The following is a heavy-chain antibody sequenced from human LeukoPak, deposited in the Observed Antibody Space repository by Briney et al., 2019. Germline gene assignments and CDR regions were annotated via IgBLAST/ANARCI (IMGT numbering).Heavy chain of an antibody. Sequence: GGSLRLSCAASGFTFSSYAMNWVRQAPGKGLEWVSGTGSTGVSTFYADSVKGRFTVSRDNSKNTLSLQMNSLRAEDTAVYYCAKDPGVVPAHYFDYWGQGTMVTVSS. CDR3: AKDPGVVPAHYFDY. CDR2: TGSTGVST. V-gene: IGHV3-23*01. CDR1: GFTFSSYA. D-gene: IGHD2-2*01. J-gene: IGHJ4*02.